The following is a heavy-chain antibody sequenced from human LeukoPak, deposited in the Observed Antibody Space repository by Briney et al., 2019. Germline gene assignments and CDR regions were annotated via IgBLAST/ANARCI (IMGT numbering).Heavy chain of an antibody. J-gene: IGHJ4*02. V-gene: IGHV3-11*01. CDR3: ARAAYNWN. D-gene: IGHD1-20*01. CDR1: GFTLRHYV. CDR2: IDPSGTTL. Sequence: GGSLRLSCAASGFTLRHYVMSWVRQAPGKGLEWVSYIDPSGTTLYYAASVKGRFIISRDNGKNSLYLQLRSLKDEDTAVYFCARAAYNWNWGQGTLVTVPS.